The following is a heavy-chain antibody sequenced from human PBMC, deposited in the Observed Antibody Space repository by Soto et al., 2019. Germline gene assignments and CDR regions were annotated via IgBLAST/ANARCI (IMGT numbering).Heavy chain of an antibody. V-gene: IGHV4-31*02. CDR2: IYYSGST. J-gene: IGHJ4*02. D-gene: IGHD2-8*01. Sequence: PSETLSLTCTVSGGSISSGGYYWSWIRQHPGKGLEWIGYIYYSGSTYYNPSLKSRVTISVDTSKNQFSLKLSSVTAADTAVYYCARELRPLMLSYYFDYWGQGTLVTVSS. CDR3: ARELRPLMLSYYFDY. CDR1: GGSISSGGYY.